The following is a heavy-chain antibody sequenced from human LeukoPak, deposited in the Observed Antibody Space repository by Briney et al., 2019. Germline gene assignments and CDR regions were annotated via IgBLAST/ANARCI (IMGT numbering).Heavy chain of an antibody. V-gene: IGHV1-2*02. Sequence: ASVKVSCKSSGYTFTDYYMHWVRQAPGQGLEWMGSINPESGGTVYAQKFQGRVTMTRDTSSSTAYMELSRLRFDDTVVYYCARGPRITIFGVVMANDAFDIWGQGTMVTVSS. D-gene: IGHD3-3*01. CDR1: GYTFTDYY. CDR2: INPESGGT. J-gene: IGHJ3*02. CDR3: ARGPRITIFGVVMANDAFDI.